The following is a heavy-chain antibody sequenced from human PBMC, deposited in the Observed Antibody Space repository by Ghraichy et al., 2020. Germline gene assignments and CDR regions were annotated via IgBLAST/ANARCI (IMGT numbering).Heavy chain of an antibody. Sequence: SETLSLTCTVSGGSISGYFWSWIRQPPGKGLEWIGYISYSGSTNYNPSLKSRVTISVDTSKNQFSLKLSSVTAADTAVYYCARPMTTEANWFDPWGQGTLVTVSS. CDR1: GGSISGYF. CDR3: ARPMTTEANWFDP. J-gene: IGHJ5*02. CDR2: ISYSGST. V-gene: IGHV4-59*08. D-gene: IGHD4-11*01.